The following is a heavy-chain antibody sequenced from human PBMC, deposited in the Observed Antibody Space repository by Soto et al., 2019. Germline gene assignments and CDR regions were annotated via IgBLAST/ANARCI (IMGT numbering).Heavy chain of an antibody. CDR1: GFTPSSYE. CDR3: ARGAYYYDRSGYFPGY. J-gene: IGHJ1*01. CDR2: ISSSGSTI. Sequence: GGSRRLSCAASGFTPSSYEMNWVRQAPAKGLERDSYISSSGSTIYYADSVKGRFTISRDNAKNSLYLQMNSLRAEDTAVYYCARGAYYYDRSGYFPGYWGQGTLVTVSS. D-gene: IGHD3-22*01. V-gene: IGHV3-48*03.